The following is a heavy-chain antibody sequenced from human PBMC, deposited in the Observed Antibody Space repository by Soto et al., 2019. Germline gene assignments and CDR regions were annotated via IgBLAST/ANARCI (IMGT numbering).Heavy chain of an antibody. J-gene: IGHJ6*02. CDR2: IYPTNSDT. V-gene: IGHV5-51*01. CDR3: ARLPYNWNYPDYYYYNMDV. D-gene: IGHD1-7*01. Sequence: GESLKISCKGSGYSFASYWIGWVRQMPGKGLEWMGIIYPTNSDTRYSPSFQGQVTISADKSINTAYLQWSSLKASDTAMYYCARLPYNWNYPDYYYYNMDVWGQETSVTVSS. CDR1: GYSFASYW.